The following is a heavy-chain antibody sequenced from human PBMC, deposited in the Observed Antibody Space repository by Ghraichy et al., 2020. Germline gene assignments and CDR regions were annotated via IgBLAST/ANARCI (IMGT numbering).Heavy chain of an antibody. CDR1: GLSFNDYY. V-gene: IGHV3-53*01. J-gene: IGHJ3*02. CDR2: LYYGAGST. D-gene: IGHD6-19*01. CDR3: ARGQQWLGRPSALDI. Sequence: GGSLRLSCAVSGLSFNDYYMNWVRQAPGEGLEWVAILYYGAGSTAYAASVKGRFTISRDNSKNTLFLQMNGLRVEDTAVYYCARGQQWLGRPSALDIWGHGTRVRGSS.